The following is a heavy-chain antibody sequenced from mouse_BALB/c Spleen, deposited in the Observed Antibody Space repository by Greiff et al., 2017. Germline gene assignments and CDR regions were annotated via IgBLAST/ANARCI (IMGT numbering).Heavy chain of an antibody. D-gene: IGHD1-1*02. Sequence: QVQLQQSGAELVKPGASVKLSCKASGYTFTSYYMYWVKQRPGQGLEWIGEINPSNGGTNFNEKFKSKATLTVDKSSSTAYMQLSSLTSEDSAVYYCTRNYFPYAMDYWGQGTSVTVSS. CDR3: TRNYFPYAMDY. J-gene: IGHJ4*01. CDR2: INPSNGGT. CDR1: GYTFTSYY. V-gene: IGHV1S81*02.